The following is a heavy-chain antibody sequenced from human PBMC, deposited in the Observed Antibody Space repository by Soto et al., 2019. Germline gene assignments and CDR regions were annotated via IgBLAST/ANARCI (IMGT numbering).Heavy chain of an antibody. J-gene: IGHJ5*02. CDR3: ARDQQSSWYRGWFDP. CDR2: IYYSGST. CDR1: GGSISSGRYY. D-gene: IGHD6-13*01. Sequence: QVQLQESGPGLVKPSQTLSLTCTVSGGSISSGRYYRRSLRHPPGKGLEWIGYIYYSGSTYYNPSLKSRVTISVDTSKNQFSLKLSSVTAADTAVYYCARDQQSSWYRGWFDPWGQGTLVTVSS. V-gene: IGHV4-31*03.